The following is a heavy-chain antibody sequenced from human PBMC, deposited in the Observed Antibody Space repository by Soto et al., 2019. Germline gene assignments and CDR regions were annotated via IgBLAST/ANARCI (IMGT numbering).Heavy chain of an antibody. CDR1: GDSLGNYY. CDR3: ARADYEILTGSYAMDV. CDR2: VSSSGNT. D-gene: IGHD3-9*01. J-gene: IGHJ6*02. Sequence: SETLSLTCTVSGDSLGNYYWFCIRQTVGKGLEWIGRVSSSGNTNANPTLNSRATMSIDTSKNRFSLRLRSVSAADTAVYYCARADYEILTGSYAMDVWGQGTTVTVSS. V-gene: IGHV4-4*07.